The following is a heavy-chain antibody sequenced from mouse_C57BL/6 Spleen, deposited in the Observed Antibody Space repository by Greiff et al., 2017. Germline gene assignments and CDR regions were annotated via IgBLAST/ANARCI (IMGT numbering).Heavy chain of an antibody. Sequence: EVQLQQSGAELVRPGASVKLSCTASGFNIKDDYMHWVKQRPEQGLEWIGWIDPENGDTEYASKFQGKATITADTSSNTAYLQLSSLTSEDTAVYYCTRYYGPWYFDVWGTGTTVTVSS. D-gene: IGHD1-1*01. CDR1: GFNIKDDY. J-gene: IGHJ1*03. V-gene: IGHV14-4*01. CDR3: TRYYGPWYFDV. CDR2: IDPENGDT.